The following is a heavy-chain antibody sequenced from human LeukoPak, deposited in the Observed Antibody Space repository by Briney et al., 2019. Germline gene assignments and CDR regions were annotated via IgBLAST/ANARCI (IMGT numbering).Heavy chain of an antibody. D-gene: IGHD6-19*01. CDR1: GYTFTGYY. CDR2: INPNSGGT. CDR3: ARIPGYSSGWYGPNDY. J-gene: IGHJ4*02. V-gene: IGHV1-2*02. Sequence: ASVKVSCEASGYTFTGYYMHWVRQAPGQGLEWMGWINPNSGGTNYAQKFQGRVTMTRDTSISTAYMELSRLRSDDTAVYYCARIPGYSSGWYGPNDYWGQGTLVTVSS.